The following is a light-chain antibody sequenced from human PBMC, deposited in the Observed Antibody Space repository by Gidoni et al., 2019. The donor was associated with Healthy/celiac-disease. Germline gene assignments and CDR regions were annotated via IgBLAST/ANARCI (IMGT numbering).Light chain of an antibody. CDR1: QDISNY. CDR3: QQYDNLPPYT. CDR2: DAS. J-gene: IGKJ2*01. V-gene: IGKV1-33*01. Sequence: DIQMTQSPSSLSASVGDRVTITCHASQDISNYLNWYQQKPGKAPKPLIYDASNLETGVPSRFSGSGSGTDFTFTISSLQPEDIATYYCQQYDNLPPYTFGQGTKLEIK.